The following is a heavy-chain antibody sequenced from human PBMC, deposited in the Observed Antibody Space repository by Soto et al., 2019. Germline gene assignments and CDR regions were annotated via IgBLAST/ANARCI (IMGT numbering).Heavy chain of an antibody. D-gene: IGHD6-19*01. Sequence: GGSLRLSCAASGLTFSSYSMNWVRQAPGKGLEWVSSISSSSSYIYYADSVKGRFTISRDNAKNSLYLQMNSLRAEDTAVYYCARSVAVASNWFDPWGQGTLVTVSS. J-gene: IGHJ5*02. V-gene: IGHV3-21*01. CDR1: GLTFSSYS. CDR3: ARSVAVASNWFDP. CDR2: ISSSSSYI.